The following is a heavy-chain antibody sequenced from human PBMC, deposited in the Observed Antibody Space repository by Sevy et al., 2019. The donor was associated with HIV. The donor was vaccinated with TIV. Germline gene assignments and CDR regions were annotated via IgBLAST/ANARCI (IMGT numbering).Heavy chain of an antibody. V-gene: IGHV4-39*01. CDR1: GGSISSSSYY. CDR2: IYYSGST. CDR3: ARFYSSSGEFDY. J-gene: IGHJ4*02. Sequence: SETLSLTCTVSGGSISSSSYYWGWIRQPPGKGLEWIGSIYYSGSTYYNPSLKSRVTISVDTSKNQFSLKLSSVTAADADVYYCARFYSSSGEFDYWGQGTLVTVSS. D-gene: IGHD6-13*01.